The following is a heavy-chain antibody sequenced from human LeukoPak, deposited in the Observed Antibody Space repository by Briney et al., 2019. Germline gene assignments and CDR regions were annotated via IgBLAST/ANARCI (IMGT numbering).Heavy chain of an antibody. CDR3: ARHRDYYFDY. V-gene: IGHV4-39*01. CDR1: GGSISSSSYY. CDR2: IYYSGGT. D-gene: IGHD3/OR15-3a*01. Sequence: PSETLSLTCTVSGGSISSSSYYWGWIRQPPGKGLEWIGSIYYSGGTYYNPSLKSRVTISVDTSKNQFSLKLSSVTAADTAVYYCARHRDYYFDYWGQGTLVTVSS. J-gene: IGHJ4*02.